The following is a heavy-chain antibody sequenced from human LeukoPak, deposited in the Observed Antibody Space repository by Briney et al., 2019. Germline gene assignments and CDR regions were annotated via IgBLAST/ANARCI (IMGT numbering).Heavy chain of an antibody. CDR3: ARDYGDSHYDY. Sequence: APVTVSCKASGYTFTSFGISWVRQAPGQGLEWMGWISTYNGNTNYAQKLQGRVTMTTDTSTSTAYMELRSLRSDDTAVYYCARDYGDSHYDYWGQGILVTVSS. D-gene: IGHD4-17*01. V-gene: IGHV1-18*04. CDR1: GYTFTSFG. CDR2: ISTYNGNT. J-gene: IGHJ4*02.